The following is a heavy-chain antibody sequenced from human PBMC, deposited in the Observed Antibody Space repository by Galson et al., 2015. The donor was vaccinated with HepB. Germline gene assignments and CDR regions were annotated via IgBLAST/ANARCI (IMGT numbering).Heavy chain of an antibody. V-gene: IGHV1-69*06. CDR1: GGSLTKYS. J-gene: IGHJ6*02. CDR2: IIPISGNP. CDR3: AREDCNAGSCRRGGYQYSQVLGV. Sequence: SVKVSCKASGGSLTKYSVSWVRQAPGQGLEWMGRIIPISGNPDYAEKFKARVSINADSSTGTAYMEFSSLRFDDTAVYYFAREDCNAGSCRRGGYQYSQVLGVRGQGTTVIFSS. D-gene: IGHD1-26*01.